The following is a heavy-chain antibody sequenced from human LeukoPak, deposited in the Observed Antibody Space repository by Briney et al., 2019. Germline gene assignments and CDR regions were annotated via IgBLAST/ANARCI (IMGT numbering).Heavy chain of an antibody. J-gene: IGHJ4*02. D-gene: IGHD3-16*01. Sequence: GGSLRLSCAASGFTFSSYGMSWVRQAPGKGLEWVSAISGSGGSTYYTDSVKGRFTISRDNSKNTLYLQINSLRAEDTAVYFCAKDRLGGPYFFHYWGQGTLVTVSS. CDR3: AKDRLGGPYFFHY. V-gene: IGHV3-23*01. CDR1: GFTFSSYG. CDR2: ISGSGGST.